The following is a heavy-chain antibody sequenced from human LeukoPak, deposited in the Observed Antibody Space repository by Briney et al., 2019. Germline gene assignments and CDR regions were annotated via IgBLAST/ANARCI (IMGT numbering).Heavy chain of an antibody. CDR2: INHSGST. CDR3: ARGPYYYGSGSFRYFDY. D-gene: IGHD3-10*01. J-gene: IGHJ4*02. Sequence: SETLSLTCAVYGGSFSGYYWSWIRQPPGKGLEWIGEINHSGSTNYNPSLKSRVTISVDTSKNQFPLKLSSVTAADTAVYYCARGPYYYGSGSFRYFDYWGQGTLVTVSS. V-gene: IGHV4-34*01. CDR1: GGSFSGYY.